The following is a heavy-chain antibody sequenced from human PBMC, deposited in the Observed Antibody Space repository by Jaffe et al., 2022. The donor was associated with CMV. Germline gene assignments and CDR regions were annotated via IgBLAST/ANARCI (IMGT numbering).Heavy chain of an antibody. CDR3: ARRYCSGGRCYDD. D-gene: IGHD2-15*01. CDR2: INPNSGGT. J-gene: IGHJ4*02. V-gene: IGHV1-2*02. CDR1: GYTFTDYY. Sequence: QVQLVQSGAEVKKPGASVKVSCKASGYTFTDYYLHWVRQAPGQGLEWMGCINPNSGGTNYAQKFQGRVTMTRDTSISTAYMELSRLRFDDTAVHYCARRYCSGGRCYDDWGQGTLVTVSS.